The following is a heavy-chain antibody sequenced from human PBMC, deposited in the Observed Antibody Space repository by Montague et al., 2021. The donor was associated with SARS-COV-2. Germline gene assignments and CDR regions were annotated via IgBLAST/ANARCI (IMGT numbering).Heavy chain of an antibody. CDR3: ARDGYSSGRNGLHWFDP. CDR1: IGSISSGSYY. D-gene: IGHD6-25*01. Sequence: TLSLTCTVSIGSISSGSYYWSWIRQPAGKGLEWIGRIYTSGSTXYNPSLKSRVTISVDTSKNQFSLKLSSVTAADTAVYYCARDGYSSGRNGLHWFDPWGQGTLVTVSS. CDR2: IYTSGST. V-gene: IGHV4-61*02. J-gene: IGHJ5*02.